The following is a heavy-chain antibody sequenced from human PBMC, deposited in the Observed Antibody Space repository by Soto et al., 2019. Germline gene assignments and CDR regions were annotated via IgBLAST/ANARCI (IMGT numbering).Heavy chain of an antibody. CDR2: ISGSTSGT. CDR1: GFAXSSYA. CDR3: XXXXXFXXXXXY. Sequence: EVQLLESGGGLVQPGGSLRLSCAASGFAXSSYAMSWVRQAPGKGLEWVSSISGSTSGTYYADAVKGRFTISRDNSNNTLYLQMNSLRAEXXXXXXXXXXXXFXXXXXYWXQGALV. V-gene: IGHV3-23*01. J-gene: IGHJ4*02. D-gene: IGHD3-3*01.